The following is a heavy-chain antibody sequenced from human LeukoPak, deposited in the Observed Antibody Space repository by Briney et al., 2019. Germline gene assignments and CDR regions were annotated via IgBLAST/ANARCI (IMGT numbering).Heavy chain of an antibody. D-gene: IGHD6-19*01. CDR2: IRYDGSNK. V-gene: IGHV3-30*02. J-gene: IGHJ4*02. CDR1: GFTFSSYG. Sequence: WGVLRLSCAASGFTFSSYGMHWVRQAPGKRLEWVAFIRYDGSNKYYADSVKGRFTISRDNSKNTLYLQMNSLRAEDTAVYYCARDHGTGWYVDYFDYWGQGTPVTVSS. CDR3: ARDHGTGWYVDYFDY.